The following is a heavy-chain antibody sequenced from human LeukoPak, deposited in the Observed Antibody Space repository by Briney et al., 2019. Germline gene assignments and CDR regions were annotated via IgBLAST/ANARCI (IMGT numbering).Heavy chain of an antibody. J-gene: IGHJ6*03. CDR3: AREGDFWSGYSPHDYMDV. Sequence: SETLSLTCTVSGGSISSYYWSWIRQPARKGLGWIGRIYTSGSTNYNPSLKSRVTMPVDTSKNQFSLKLSSVTAADTAVYYCAREGDFWSGYSPHDYMDVWGKGTTVTVSS. D-gene: IGHD3-3*01. CDR1: GGSISSYY. V-gene: IGHV4-4*07. CDR2: IYTSGST.